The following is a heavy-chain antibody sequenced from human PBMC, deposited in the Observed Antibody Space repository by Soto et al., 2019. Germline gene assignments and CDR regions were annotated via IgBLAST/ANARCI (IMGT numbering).Heavy chain of an antibody. Sequence: ASVKVSCKASGYTFTSYGISWVRQAPGQGLEWMGWISAYNGNTNYAQKLQGRVTMTTDTSTSTAYMELRSLRSDDTAVYYCARRELEPTQDYYYYYGMDVCRQGTTVTVSS. CDR2: ISAYNGNT. CDR1: GYTFTSYG. D-gene: IGHD1-1*01. J-gene: IGHJ6*02. CDR3: ARRELEPTQDYYYYYGMDV. V-gene: IGHV1-18*01.